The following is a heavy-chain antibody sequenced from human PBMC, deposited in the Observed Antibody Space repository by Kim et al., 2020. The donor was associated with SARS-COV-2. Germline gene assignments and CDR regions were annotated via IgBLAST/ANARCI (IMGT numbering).Heavy chain of an antibody. J-gene: IGHJ6*02. CDR2: IRSKAYGGTT. CDR1: GFTFGDYA. CDR3: TRDQGYYYDSSGYYYGIDV. Sequence: GGSLRLSCTASGFTFGDYAMSWFRQAPGKGLEWVGFIRSKAYGGTTEYAASVKGRFTISRDDSKSIAYLQMNSLKTEDTAVYYCTRDQGYYYDSSGYYYGIDVWGQGTTVTVSS. D-gene: IGHD3-22*01. V-gene: IGHV3-49*03.